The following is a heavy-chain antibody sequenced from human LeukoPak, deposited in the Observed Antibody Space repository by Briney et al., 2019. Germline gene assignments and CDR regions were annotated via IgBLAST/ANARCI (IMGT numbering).Heavy chain of an antibody. CDR2: IYYSGST. J-gene: IGHJ3*02. Sequence: SETLSLTCTVSGGSIGSYYWSWIRQPPGKGLEWIGYIYYSGSTNYNPSLKSRVTISVDTSKNQFSLKLSSVTAADTAVYYCARDLPGIAVALDAFDIWGQGTMVTVSS. V-gene: IGHV4-59*01. CDR3: ARDLPGIAVALDAFDI. CDR1: GGSIGSYY. D-gene: IGHD6-19*01.